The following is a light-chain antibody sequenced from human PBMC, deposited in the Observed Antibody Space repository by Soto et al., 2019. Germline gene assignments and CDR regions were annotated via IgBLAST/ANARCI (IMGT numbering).Light chain of an antibody. J-gene: IGKJ3*01. V-gene: IGKV4-1*01. CDR1: QSVLYSSNNKNY. CDR2: WAS. CDR3: QQYYSIPFT. Sequence: DIVMTQSPDSLAVSLGERATINCKSSQSVLYSSNNKNYLTWYQHKPGQSPKVLFYWASTRESGVPDRFSGGGSGTDFTLTISSLQAEDVAVYYCQQYYSIPFTFGPGTKVDIK.